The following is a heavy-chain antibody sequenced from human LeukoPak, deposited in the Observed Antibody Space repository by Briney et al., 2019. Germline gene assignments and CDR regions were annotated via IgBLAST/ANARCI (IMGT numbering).Heavy chain of an antibody. CDR2: IYYSGST. CDR3: ARRGVWGSYRYFDY. V-gene: IGHV4-59*01. Sequence: PSETLSLTCTVSGDSISSYYWSWIRQPPGKGLEWIGYIYYSGSTNYNPSLKSRVTISIDTSKNQFSLKPSSVTAADTAVYYCARRGVWGSYRYFDYWGQGTLVTVSS. D-gene: IGHD3-16*02. J-gene: IGHJ4*02. CDR1: GDSISSYY.